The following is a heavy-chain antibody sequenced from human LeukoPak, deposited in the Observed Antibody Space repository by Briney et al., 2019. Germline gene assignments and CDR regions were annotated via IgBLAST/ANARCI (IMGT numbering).Heavy chain of an antibody. CDR2: INPNSGGT. V-gene: IGHV1-2*02. CDR3: ARVLGDYGDYFFDY. D-gene: IGHD4-17*01. J-gene: IGHJ4*02. Sequence: ASVKVSCKASGYTFTGYYMHWVRQAPGQGLEWMGWINPNSGGTNYAQKFQGRVTMTTDTSTSTAYMELRSLRSDDTAVYYCARVLGDYGDYFFDYWGQGTLVTVSS. CDR1: GYTFTGYY.